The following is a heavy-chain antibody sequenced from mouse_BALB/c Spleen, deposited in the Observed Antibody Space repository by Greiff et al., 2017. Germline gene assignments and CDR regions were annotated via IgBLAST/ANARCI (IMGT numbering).Heavy chain of an antibody. CDR1: GFTFSSYG. CDR2: INSNGGST. V-gene: IGHV5-6-3*01. CDR3: ARLDSAY. J-gene: IGHJ3*01. Sequence: EVKLMESGGGLVQPGGSLKLSCAASGFTFSSYGMSWVRQTPDKRLELVATINSNGGSTYYPDSVKGRFTISRDNAKNTLYLQMSSLKSEDTAMYYCARLDSAYWGQGTLVTVSA.